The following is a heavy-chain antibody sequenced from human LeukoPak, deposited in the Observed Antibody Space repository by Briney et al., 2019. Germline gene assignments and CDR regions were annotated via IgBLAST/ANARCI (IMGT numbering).Heavy chain of an antibody. J-gene: IGHJ4*02. D-gene: IGHD5-18*01. V-gene: IGHV3-23*01. CDR3: AKDRIQLWPYFDY. CDR1: GFTFSNYD. Sequence: GGSLRLSCAASGFTFSNYDMSWVRQAPGKGLEWVSVISGSGGTTYYADSVKGRLTVSRDNSKNTLYLQMNSLRAEDTAVYYCAKDRIQLWPYFDYWGQGTLVTVSS. CDR2: ISGSGGTT.